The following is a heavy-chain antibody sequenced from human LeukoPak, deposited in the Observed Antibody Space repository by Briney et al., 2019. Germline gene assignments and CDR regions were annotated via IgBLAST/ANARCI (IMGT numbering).Heavy chain of an antibody. Sequence: ASVKVSCKASGYTFTSYGISWVRQAPGQGLEWMGWISAYNGNTNYAQKLQGRVTMTTDTSTSTAYMELRSLRSDDTAVYYCARDHMATTPPWWFDYWGQGTLVTVSS. J-gene: IGHJ4*02. CDR1: GYTFTSYG. V-gene: IGHV1-18*01. CDR3: ARDHMATTPPWWFDY. CDR2: ISAYNGNT. D-gene: IGHD5-24*01.